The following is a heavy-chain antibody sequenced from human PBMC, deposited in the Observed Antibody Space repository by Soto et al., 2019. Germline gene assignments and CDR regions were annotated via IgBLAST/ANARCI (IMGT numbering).Heavy chain of an antibody. Sequence: ASVKVSCKASGYTFTSYAIHWVRQAPGQRLEWMGWINTGNGNTKYSQNFQGRVTITRDTSASTAYLELSSLRSEDTAVYFCARVYKEKTYSDYWGQGTLVTVSS. J-gene: IGHJ4*02. V-gene: IGHV1-3*04. D-gene: IGHD6-13*01. CDR2: INTGNGNT. CDR1: GYTFTSYA. CDR3: ARVYKEKTYSDY.